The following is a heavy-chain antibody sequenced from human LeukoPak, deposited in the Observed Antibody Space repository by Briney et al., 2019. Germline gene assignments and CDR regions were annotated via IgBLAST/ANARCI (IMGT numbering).Heavy chain of an antibody. CDR2: ISYDGSNK. J-gene: IGHJ4*02. CDR3: ARDRTVVPAAFDY. V-gene: IGHV3-30-3*01. Sequence: PGGSLRLSCAASGFTFGSYTMHWVRQAPGKGLEWVALISYDGSNKYYADSVKGRFTISRDNAKNSLYLQMNSLRAEDTAVYYCARDRTVVPAAFDYWGQGTLVTVSS. D-gene: IGHD2-2*01. CDR1: GFTFGSYT.